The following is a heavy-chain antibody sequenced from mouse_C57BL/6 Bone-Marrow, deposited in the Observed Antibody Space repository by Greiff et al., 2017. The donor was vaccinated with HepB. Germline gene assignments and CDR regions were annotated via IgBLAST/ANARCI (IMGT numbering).Heavy chain of an antibody. V-gene: IGHV1-50*01. CDR3: ARSPSYGSRRYFDV. J-gene: IGHJ1*03. CDR1: GYTFTSYW. CDR2: IDPSDSYT. D-gene: IGHD1-1*01. Sequence: QVQLKQPGAELVKPGASVKLSCKASGYTFTSYWMQWVKQRPGQGLEWIGEIDPSDSYTNYNQKFKGKATLTVDTSSSTAYMQLSSLTSEDSAVYYCARSPSYGSRRYFDVWGTGTTVTVSS.